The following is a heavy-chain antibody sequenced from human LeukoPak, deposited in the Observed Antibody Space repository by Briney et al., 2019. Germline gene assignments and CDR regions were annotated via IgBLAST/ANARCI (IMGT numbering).Heavy chain of an antibody. J-gene: IGHJ4*02. CDR1: GYFIRSGFY. V-gene: IGHV4-38-2*02. CDR2: LYHSGST. D-gene: IGHD5-12*01. CDR3: ARDSPGYSGYDGRAFDY. Sequence: PSETLSLTCTVSGYFIRSGFYWGWIRQPPGKGLEWIGSLYHSGSTNYNPSLKSRVTISVDKSKNQFSLKLSSVTAADTAVYYCARDSPGYSGYDGRAFDYWGQGTLVTVSS.